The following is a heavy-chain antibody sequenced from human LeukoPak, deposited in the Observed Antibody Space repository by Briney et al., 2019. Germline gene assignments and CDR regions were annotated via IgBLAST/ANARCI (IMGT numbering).Heavy chain of an antibody. D-gene: IGHD6-19*01. CDR2: ISSSSSYI. CDR1: GFTFSSYS. J-gene: IGHJ5*02. V-gene: IGHV3-21*01. Sequence: PGGSLRLSCAASGFTFSSYSMNWVRQAPGKGLEWASSISSSSSYIYYADSVKGRFTISRDNAKNSLYLQMNSLRAEDTAVYYCARDGIAVAGWFDPWGQGTLVTVSS. CDR3: ARDGIAVAGWFDP.